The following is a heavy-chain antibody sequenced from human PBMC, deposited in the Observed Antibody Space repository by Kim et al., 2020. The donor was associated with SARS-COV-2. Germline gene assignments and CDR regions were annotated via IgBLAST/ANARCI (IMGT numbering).Heavy chain of an antibody. D-gene: IGHD6-19*01. CDR3: AKDGVKWLSHPIAVAGTFDY. J-gene: IGHJ4*02. Sequence: RFTISRDNSKNTLYLQMNSLRAEDTAVYYCAKDGVKWLSHPIAVAGTFDYWGQGTLVTVSS. V-gene: IGHV3-30*02.